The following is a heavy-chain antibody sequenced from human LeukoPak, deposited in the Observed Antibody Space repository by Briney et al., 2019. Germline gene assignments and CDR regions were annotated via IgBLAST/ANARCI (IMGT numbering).Heavy chain of an antibody. D-gene: IGHD2-2*01. CDR1: GFTFSSYA. Sequence: GGSLRLSCAASGFTFSSYAMSWVRQAPGKGLEWVSTFSGSSDNTYYADSVKGRFTISRDNSKNTLYLRMNSLRADDTAVYSCTRVVRSSTSSIYFDYWGQGTLVTVSS. J-gene: IGHJ4*02. CDR3: TRVVRSSTSSIYFDY. CDR2: FSGSSDNT. V-gene: IGHV3-23*01.